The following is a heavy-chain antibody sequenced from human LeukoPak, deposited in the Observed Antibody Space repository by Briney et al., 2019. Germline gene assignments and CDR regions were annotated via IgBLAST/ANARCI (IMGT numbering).Heavy chain of an antibody. Sequence: ASVKVSCKVSGYNLTELSMHWVRQAPGKGLEWMGGFDPEDGETIYAQKFQGRVTMTEDTSTDTAYMELSSLRSEDTAVYYCATRTYYYDSSGYYRFDYWGQGTLVTVSS. CDR3: ATRTYYYDSSGYYRFDY. CDR1: GYNLTELS. J-gene: IGHJ4*02. CDR2: FDPEDGET. D-gene: IGHD3-22*01. V-gene: IGHV1-24*01.